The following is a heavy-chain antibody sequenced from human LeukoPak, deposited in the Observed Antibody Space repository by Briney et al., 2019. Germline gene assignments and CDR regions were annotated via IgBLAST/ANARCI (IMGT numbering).Heavy chain of an antibody. CDR3: ARARSGYQDWYFDL. CDR2: IYYSGST. V-gene: IGHV4-30-4*01. D-gene: IGHD5-12*01. CDR1: GGSISSGDYY. J-gene: IGHJ2*01. Sequence: SQTLSLTCTVSGGSISSGDYYWSWIRQPPGKGLEWIGYIYYSGSTYYNPSLKSRLTISVDTPKNQFSLKLTSVTAADTAVYYCARARSGYQDWYFDLWGRGTLVTVSS.